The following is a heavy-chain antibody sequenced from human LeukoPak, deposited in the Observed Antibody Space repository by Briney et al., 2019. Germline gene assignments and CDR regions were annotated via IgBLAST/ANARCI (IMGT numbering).Heavy chain of an antibody. CDR2: INQDGSEK. CDR1: GFTFSNYW. CDR3: ARLLSSSASCYDF. V-gene: IGHV3-7*04. D-gene: IGHD2-2*01. J-gene: IGHJ4*02. Sequence: GGSLRLSCGAFGFTFSNYWISWVRQAPGKGLEWMASINQDGSEKYYVDSVKGRFAISRDNVKNSLYLQMNSLRAEDTAVYYCARLLSSSASCYDFWGQGTLVTVSS.